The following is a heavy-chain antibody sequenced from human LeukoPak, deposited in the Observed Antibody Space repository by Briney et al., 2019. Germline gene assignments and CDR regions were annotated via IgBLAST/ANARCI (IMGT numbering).Heavy chain of an antibody. J-gene: IGHJ5*02. CDR2: IIPIFGTA. CDR1: GGTFSSYA. D-gene: IGHD2-2*01. CDR3: AGNIVVVPAARGWFDP. V-gene: IGHV1-69*06. Sequence: ASVKVSCKASGGTFSSYAISWVRQAPGQGLEWMRGIIPIFGTANYAQKFQGRVTITADKSTSTAYMELSSLRSEDTAVYYCAGNIVVVPAARGWFDPWGQGTLVTVSS.